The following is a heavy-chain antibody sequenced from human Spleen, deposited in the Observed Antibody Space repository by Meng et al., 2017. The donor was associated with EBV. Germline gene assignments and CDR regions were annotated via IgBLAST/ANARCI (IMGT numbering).Heavy chain of an antibody. CDR1: GGSFSGYY. D-gene: IGHD3-16*01. CDR3: ARFDYGSYWFDP. V-gene: IGHV4-34*01. Sequence: QVRLPQWGAGLLKPSETLSRTCAVYGGSFSGYYWSWIRQPPGKGLEWIGEINHSGSTNYNPSLKSRVTISVDTSKNQFSLKLSSVTAADTAVYYCARFDYGSYWFDPWGQGTLVTVSS. CDR2: INHSGST. J-gene: IGHJ5*02.